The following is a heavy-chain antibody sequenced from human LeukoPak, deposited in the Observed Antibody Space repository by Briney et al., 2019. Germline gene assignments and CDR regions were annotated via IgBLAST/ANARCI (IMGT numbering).Heavy chain of an antibody. CDR3: ATRGIVATIPFPAGAFDI. D-gene: IGHD5-12*01. CDR2: ISTSSSYT. J-gene: IGHJ3*02. Sequence: PGGSLRLSCAASGFSISDYYMSWIRQAPGKGLEWISYISTSSSYTNSADSVKGRFTISRDNAKNSLYLQMNSLRAEDTAVYYCATRGIVATIPFPAGAFDIWGQGTMVTVSS. V-gene: IGHV3-11*06. CDR1: GFSISDYY.